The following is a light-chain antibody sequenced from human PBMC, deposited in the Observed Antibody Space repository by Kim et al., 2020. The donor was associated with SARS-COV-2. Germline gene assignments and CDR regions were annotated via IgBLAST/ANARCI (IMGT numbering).Light chain of an antibody. CDR3: QQTSSAPLT. V-gene: IGKV1-39*01. CDR1: QSIRNY. Sequence: ASIGDRVTIICRASQSIRNYLNWYQQKPGKAPNLLIYTASSLQSGVPSRFSCSGSGTDFTLTINSLHPEDFATYYCQQTSSAPLTFGQATKVDIK. J-gene: IGKJ1*01. CDR2: TAS.